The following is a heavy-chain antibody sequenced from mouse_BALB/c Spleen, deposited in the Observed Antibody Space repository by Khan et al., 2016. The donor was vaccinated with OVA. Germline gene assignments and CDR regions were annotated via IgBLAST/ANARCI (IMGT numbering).Heavy chain of an antibody. D-gene: IGHD2-1*01. Sequence: QVQLKESGAELMKPGASVKISCKATGYTFSSYWIEWVKQRPGHGLEWIGEILPGSGSTNCNEKFKGKATFTADTSSNTAYMQLNSLTSEDSAVYYCTRTGNYRDYFDYWGQGTTLTVSS. CDR2: ILPGSGST. CDR3: TRTGNYRDYFDY. V-gene: IGHV1-9*01. CDR1: GYTFSSYW. J-gene: IGHJ2*01.